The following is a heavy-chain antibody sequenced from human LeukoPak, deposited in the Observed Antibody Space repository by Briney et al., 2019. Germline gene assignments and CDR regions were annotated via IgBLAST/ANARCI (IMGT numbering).Heavy chain of an antibody. CDR3: ARGMGSGWYSNWFDP. Sequence: PSETLSLTCTVSGGSISSYCWSWIRQPAGKGLEWIGRIYTSGSTNYNPSLKSRVTMSVDTSKNQFSLKLSSVTAADTAVYYCARGMGSGWYSNWFDPWGQGTLVTVSS. CDR1: GGSISSYC. CDR2: IYTSGST. D-gene: IGHD6-19*01. V-gene: IGHV4-4*07. J-gene: IGHJ5*02.